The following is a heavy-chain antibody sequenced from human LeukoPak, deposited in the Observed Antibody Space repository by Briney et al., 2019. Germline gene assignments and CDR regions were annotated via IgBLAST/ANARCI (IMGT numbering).Heavy chain of an antibody. J-gene: IGHJ5*02. CDR2: IYHSGNT. CDR1: GGSISSNNW. V-gene: IGHV4-4*02. CDR3: ARALNWFDP. Sequence: SGTLSLTCAVSGGSISSNNWWSWVRQPPGRGLEWIGEIYHSGNTKYNPSLKSRVTISVDTSKNQFSLKLSSVTAADTAVYYCARALNWFDPWGQGTLVTVSS.